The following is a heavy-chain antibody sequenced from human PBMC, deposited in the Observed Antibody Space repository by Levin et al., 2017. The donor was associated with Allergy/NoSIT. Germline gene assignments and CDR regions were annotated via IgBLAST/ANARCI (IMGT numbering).Heavy chain of an antibody. CDR2: TYYRSKWYN. D-gene: IGHD5/OR15-5a*01. CDR1: GDTVSNNNAA. Sequence: SQTLSLTCAISGDTVSNNNAAWSWIRRSPSRGLEWLGRTYYRSKWYNDYAVSVKSRITVNPDTSKNQFSLQLESVTPEDTAVYYCARDVTRVYDYWGQGILVTVSS. V-gene: IGHV6-1*01. J-gene: IGHJ4*02. CDR3: ARDVTRVYDY.